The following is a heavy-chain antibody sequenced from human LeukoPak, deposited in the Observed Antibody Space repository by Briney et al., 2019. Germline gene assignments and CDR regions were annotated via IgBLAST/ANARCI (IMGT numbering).Heavy chain of an antibody. Sequence: GGSLRLSCAASGFIFSSYSMNWVRQAPGKGLEWVSSIGSRSAHTYYADSVKGRFTISRDNTKNSLYLQMNSLRAGDTAVYYCARGGLNFDAFDIWGQGTMVTVSS. J-gene: IGHJ3*02. CDR3: ARGGLNFDAFDI. V-gene: IGHV3-21*01. CDR1: GFIFSSYS. D-gene: IGHD1-7*01. CDR2: IGSRSAHT.